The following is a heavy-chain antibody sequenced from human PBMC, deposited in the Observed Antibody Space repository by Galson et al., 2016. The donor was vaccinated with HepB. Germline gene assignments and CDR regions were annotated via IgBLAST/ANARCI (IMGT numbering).Heavy chain of an antibody. J-gene: IGHJ4*02. D-gene: IGHD3-22*01. CDR2: ISYDRSNK. V-gene: IGHV3-30*18. CDR3: AKDYSGYYFDGTGYYNAFDY. Sequence: TLRLSCAASGFTFSTYGMHWVRQAPGMGLEWVAVISYDRSNKNYPASVKGRFTISRDNSKNTLYLEMTSLREEDTAVYYCAKDYSGYYFDGTGYYNAFDYWGQGTPVTVSS. CDR1: GFTFSTYG.